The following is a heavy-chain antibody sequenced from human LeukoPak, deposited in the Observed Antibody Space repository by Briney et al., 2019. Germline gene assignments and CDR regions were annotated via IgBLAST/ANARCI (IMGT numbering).Heavy chain of an antibody. V-gene: IGHV3-23*01. CDR2: ITGSGDTS. D-gene: IGHD3-10*01. Sequence: PGGSLRLSCAASGFTFSSYVMTWVRQAPGKGLEWVSSITGSGDTSYFADSVKGRFTLSRDNSRSTLFLQMNSLRVEDTAVYYCARAKPKNMVRGLIMRRESRYYFDYWGQGTLVTVSS. CDR1: GFTFSSYV. J-gene: IGHJ4*02. CDR3: ARAKPKNMVRGLIMRRESRYYFDY.